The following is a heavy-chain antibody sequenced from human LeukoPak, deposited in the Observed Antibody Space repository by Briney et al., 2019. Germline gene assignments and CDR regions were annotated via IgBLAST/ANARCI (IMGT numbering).Heavy chain of an antibody. D-gene: IGHD1-26*01. J-gene: IGHJ4*02. Sequence: ASVKVSCKASGYTFTSYDINWVRQATGQGLEWMGWMNPNSGNTGYAQKFQGRVTMTRNTSISTAYIELSSLRSEDTAVYYCASGFIVGATNFDYWGQGTLVTVSS. CDR2: MNPNSGNT. V-gene: IGHV1-8*01. CDR1: GYTFTSYD. CDR3: ASGFIVGATNFDY.